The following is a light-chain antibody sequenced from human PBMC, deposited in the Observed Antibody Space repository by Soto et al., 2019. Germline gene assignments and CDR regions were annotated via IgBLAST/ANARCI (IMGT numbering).Light chain of an antibody. CDR3: QQFGNSPLLT. CDR1: QIVSSNY. CDR2: GAS. V-gene: IGKV3-20*01. J-gene: IGKJ4*01. Sequence: EIVLTQSPDTLSLSPGERATLSCRASQIVSSNYLAWYQQRPGQTPRLLIYGASSRATGAPDRFSGSGSGTDFTLTISRLEPEDFAVYYCQQFGNSPLLTFGGGTKVEIK.